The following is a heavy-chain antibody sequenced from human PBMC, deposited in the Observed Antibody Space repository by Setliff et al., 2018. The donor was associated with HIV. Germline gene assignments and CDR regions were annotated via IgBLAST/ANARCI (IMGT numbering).Heavy chain of an antibody. CDR1: GFTFNSYA. Sequence: GGSLRLSCAASGFTFNSYAMHWVRQAPGKGLEWVSYISSSSYTIYYADSVRGRFTISRDNAKNSLYLQMNSLRAEDTAVYYCARVTYYDFWSGYYSEVEYFDYWGQGTLVTVSS. CDR3: ARVTYYDFWSGYYSEVEYFDY. CDR2: ISSSSYTI. D-gene: IGHD3-3*01. J-gene: IGHJ4*02. V-gene: IGHV3-48*01.